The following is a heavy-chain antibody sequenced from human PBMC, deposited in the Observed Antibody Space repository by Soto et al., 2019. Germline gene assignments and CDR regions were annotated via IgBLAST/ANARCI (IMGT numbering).Heavy chain of an antibody. D-gene: IGHD2-2*01. CDR1: GYTFTGYY. J-gene: IGHJ4*02. Sequence: QVQLVQSGAEVKKPGASVKVSCKASGYTFTGYYMHWVRQAPGQGLECMGWINPDSGGTNYAQKCQGRVTMASDTSLRTAYMELSRQRSDDPALYCGAVAYCSSTSCSTLLASDYWGQGTLFTGS. CDR2: INPDSGGT. V-gene: IGHV1-2*02. CDR3: AVAYCSSTSCSTLLASDY.